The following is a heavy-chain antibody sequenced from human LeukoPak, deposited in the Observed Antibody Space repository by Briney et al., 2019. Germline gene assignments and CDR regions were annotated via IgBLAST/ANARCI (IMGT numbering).Heavy chain of an antibody. CDR1: GFTVSSNY. CDR2: IYSGGST. J-gene: IGHJ3*02. V-gene: IGHV3-53*01. D-gene: IGHD4-17*01. Sequence: GGSLRLSCAASGFTVSSNYMSWVRQAPGKGLEWVSVIYSGGSTYYADSVKGRFTIPRDNSKNTLYLQMNSLRAEDTAVYYCAREDGVDDAFDIWGQGTMVTVSS. CDR3: AREDGVDDAFDI.